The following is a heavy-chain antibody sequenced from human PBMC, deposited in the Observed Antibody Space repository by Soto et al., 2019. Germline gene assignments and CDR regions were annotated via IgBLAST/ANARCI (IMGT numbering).Heavy chain of an antibody. CDR1: GYTFTSYY. V-gene: IGHV1-46*03. CDR2: INPSGGST. CDR3: ARDQVGSCCGGSCPSGPFDI. D-gene: IGHD2-15*01. Sequence: GASVKVSCKASGYTFTSYYMNWVRQAPGQGLEWMGIINPSGGSTSYAQKFQGRVTMTRDTSTSTVYMELSSLRSEDTAVYYCARDQVGSCCGGSCPSGPFDIWGQGTMVTVSS. J-gene: IGHJ3*02.